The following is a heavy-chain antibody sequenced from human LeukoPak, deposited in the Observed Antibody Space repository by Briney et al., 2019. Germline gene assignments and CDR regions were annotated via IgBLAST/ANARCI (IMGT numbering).Heavy chain of an antibody. J-gene: IGHJ4*02. V-gene: IGHV3-30*03. CDR1: GFTFKTFG. D-gene: IGHD4-11*01. CDR2: ISFDGSER. CDR3: RAATRYLSNYFDY. Sequence: PGGSLRLSCAASGFTFKTFGMHWSRQAPGKGLEWVAVISFDGSERYYADSVKGRFTISRDNSRDTLFLQMNSLTPEDTAVYYCRAATRYLSNYFDYWGQGVLVTVSS.